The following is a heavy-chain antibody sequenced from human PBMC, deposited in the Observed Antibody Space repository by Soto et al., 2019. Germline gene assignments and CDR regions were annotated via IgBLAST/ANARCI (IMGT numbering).Heavy chain of an antibody. D-gene: IGHD1-26*01. V-gene: IGHV3-48*03. J-gene: IGHJ4*02. CDR2: ISLSGSTI. CDR1: GFAFSNYE. Sequence: PGGSLRLSCAASGFAFSNYEMNWVRQAPGKGLEWVSYISLSGSTIYYADSVKGRFTISRDDAKDSLYLEMDSLRADDTAVYYCARESFSASPNFFDYWDQGTLVTVSS. CDR3: ARESFSASPNFFDY.